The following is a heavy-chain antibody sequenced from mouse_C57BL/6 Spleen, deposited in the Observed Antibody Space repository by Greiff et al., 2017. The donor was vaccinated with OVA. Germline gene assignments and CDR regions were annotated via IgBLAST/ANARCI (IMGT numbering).Heavy chain of an antibody. Sequence: QVQLQQPGAELVKPGASVELSCKASGYTFTSYWMHWVKQRPGQGLEWIGMIHPNSGSTNYNEKFKSKATLTVDKSSSTAYMQLSSLTSEDSAVYYCAYGSSYRFAYWGQGTLVTVSA. CDR2: IHPNSGST. D-gene: IGHD1-1*01. CDR1: GYTFTSYW. J-gene: IGHJ3*01. V-gene: IGHV1-64*01. CDR3: AYGSSYRFAY.